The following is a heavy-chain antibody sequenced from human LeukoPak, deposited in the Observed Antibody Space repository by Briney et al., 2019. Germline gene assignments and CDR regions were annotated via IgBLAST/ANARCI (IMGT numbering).Heavy chain of an antibody. Sequence: GGSLRLSCAASGLTFSSYEMNWVRQAPGKGLEWVSYISSSGSTIYYADSVKGRFTISRDNAKNSLYLQMNSLRAEDTAVYYCARAVTTFPYYYYMDVWGKGTTVTISS. CDR1: GLTFSSYE. D-gene: IGHD4-17*01. CDR2: ISSSGSTI. J-gene: IGHJ6*03. CDR3: ARAVTTFPYYYYMDV. V-gene: IGHV3-48*03.